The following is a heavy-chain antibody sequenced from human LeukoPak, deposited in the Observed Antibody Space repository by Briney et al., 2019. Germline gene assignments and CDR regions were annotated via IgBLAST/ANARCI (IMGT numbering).Heavy chain of an antibody. V-gene: IGHV3-21*01. CDR1: GFTFSSYS. J-gene: IGHJ4*02. D-gene: IGHD1-26*01. Sequence: GGSLRLSCAASGFTFSSYSMNWVRQAPGKGLEWVSSISSRSSYIYYADSVKGRFTISRDNAKNSLYLQMNSLRAEDTAVYYCARDRLVGATTVVYWGQGPLVTVSS. CDR3: ARDRLVGATTVVY. CDR2: ISSRSSYI.